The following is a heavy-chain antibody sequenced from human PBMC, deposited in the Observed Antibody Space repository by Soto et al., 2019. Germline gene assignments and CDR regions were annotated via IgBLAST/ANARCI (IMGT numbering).Heavy chain of an antibody. CDR1: GFTLSSYG. CDR3: AKLTLAAADYFDY. Sequence: PGGSLRLSCAASGFTLSSYGMHWVRQAPGKGLEWVAVISYDGSNKYYADSVKGRFTISRDNSKNTLYLQMNSLRAEDTAVYYCAKLTLAAADYFDYWGQGTLVTVSS. V-gene: IGHV3-30*18. J-gene: IGHJ4*02. CDR2: ISYDGSNK. D-gene: IGHD6-13*01.